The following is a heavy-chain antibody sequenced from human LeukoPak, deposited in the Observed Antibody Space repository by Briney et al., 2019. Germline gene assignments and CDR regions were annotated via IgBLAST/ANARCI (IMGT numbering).Heavy chain of an antibody. J-gene: IGHJ4*02. CDR1: GYSFTRYG. D-gene: IGHD4-23*01. CDR2: ISGSTGNT. V-gene: IGHV1-18*01. Sequence: GASVKVSCKASGYSFTRYGINWVRQAPGHGPEWMGWISGSTGNTNYAQKLQGRVTMTAETSTGTAYMDLRNLRFDDTAVYFCARSGGGTSYYFDLWGQGTLVTVSS. CDR3: ARSGGGTSYYFDL.